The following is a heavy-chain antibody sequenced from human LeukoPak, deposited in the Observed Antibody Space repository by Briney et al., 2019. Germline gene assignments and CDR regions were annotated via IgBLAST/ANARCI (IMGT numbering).Heavy chain of an antibody. CDR2: ISYDGSNK. V-gene: IGHV3-30*04. CDR3: AKDDINGVGALES. D-gene: IGHD1-26*01. CDR1: GFTFSSYA. Sequence: LSGRSLRLSCAASGFTFSSYAMHWVRQAPGKGLEWVAVISYDGSNKYYADSVKGRFTISRDNSKNTLYLQMNSLRAEDTAVYYCAKDDINGVGALESWGQGTLVTVSS. J-gene: IGHJ4*02.